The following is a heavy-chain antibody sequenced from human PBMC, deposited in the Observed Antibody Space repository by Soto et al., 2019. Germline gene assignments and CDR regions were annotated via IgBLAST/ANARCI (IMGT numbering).Heavy chain of an antibody. CDR2: IYSGGST. J-gene: IGHJ4*02. V-gene: IGHV3-66*01. Sequence: GGSLRLSCAASGFTVSSNYMSWVRQAPGKGLEWVSVIYSGGSTYYADSVKGRFTISRDNSKNTLYLQMNSLRAEDTAVYYCAKFLKRPRIAARPYDYWGQGTLVTVSS. CDR3: AKFLKRPRIAARPYDY. D-gene: IGHD6-6*01. CDR1: GFTVSSNY.